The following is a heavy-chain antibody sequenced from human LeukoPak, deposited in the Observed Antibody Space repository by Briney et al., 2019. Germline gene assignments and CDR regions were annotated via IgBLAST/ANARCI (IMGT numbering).Heavy chain of an antibody. J-gene: IGHJ4*02. CDR2: IYYSGST. CDR3: ARLGYSSGWYEDYFDY. Sequence: PSETLSLTCTVSGGSISSGDYYWSWIRQPPGKGLEWIGYIYYSGSTYYNPSLKSRVTISVDTSKNQFSLKLSSVTAADTAVYYCARLGYSSGWYEDYFDYWGQGTLSPSPQ. V-gene: IGHV4-30-4*08. CDR1: GGSISSGDYY. D-gene: IGHD6-19*01.